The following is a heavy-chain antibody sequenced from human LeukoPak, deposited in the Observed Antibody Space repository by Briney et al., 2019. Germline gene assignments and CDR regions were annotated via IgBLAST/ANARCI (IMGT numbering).Heavy chain of an antibody. V-gene: IGHV3-74*01. CDR1: GFTFSSYW. D-gene: IGHD1-26*01. CDR3: ARKGSGNYYVDY. Sequence: GGSLRLSCAASGFTFSSYWMHWVRQAPGKGLVWVSLLNSDGTSTFYADSVRGRFTISRDNAKNMLYLQMNSLRAEDTAVYYCARKGSGNYYVDYWGQGTLVTVSS. CDR2: LNSDGTST. J-gene: IGHJ4*02.